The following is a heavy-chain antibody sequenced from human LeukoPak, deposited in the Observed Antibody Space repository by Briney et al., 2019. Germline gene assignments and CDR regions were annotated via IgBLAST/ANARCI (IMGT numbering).Heavy chain of an antibody. CDR3: ARRGPRWSHQAGGDY. CDR1: GYSFTSYW. Sequence: GESLKISCKGSGYSFTSYWIGWVRQMPGKGLEWMGIIYPGGSDTRYSPSFQGQVTISADKSISTAYLQWSSLKASDTAMYYCARRGPRWSHQAGGDYWGQGTLVTVSS. V-gene: IGHV5-51*01. CDR2: IYPGGSDT. J-gene: IGHJ4*02. D-gene: IGHD4-23*01.